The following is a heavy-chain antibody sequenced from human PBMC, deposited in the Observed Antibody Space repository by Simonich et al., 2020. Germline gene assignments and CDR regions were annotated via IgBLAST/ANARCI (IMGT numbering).Heavy chain of an antibody. CDR3: ARGGLYFDY. D-gene: IGHD2-15*01. J-gene: IGHJ4*02. Sequence: QVQLQESGPGLVKPSETLSLTCTVSGGSISSYYWSWIRQPPGKGLEWIGYIYYSGRTTYNPPLKSRVTISVDTSKNQFSLKLSSVTAADTAVYYCARGGLYFDYWGQGTLVTVSS. V-gene: IGHV4-59*01. CDR2: IYYSGRT. CDR1: GGSISSYY.